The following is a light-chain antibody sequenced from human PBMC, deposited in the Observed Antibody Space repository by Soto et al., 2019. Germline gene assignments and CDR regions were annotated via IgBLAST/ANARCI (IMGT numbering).Light chain of an antibody. CDR3: SSYAGSNNPYV. Sequence: QSALTHPPSASGSPGQSVTISCTGTSGDIGGYDYVSWYQQHPGKAPKLMIYEVTKRPLGVPDRFSGSKSGNTASLTVSGLQAEHEADYYCSSYAGSNNPYVFGTGTKVTVL. CDR1: SGDIGGYDY. CDR2: EVT. J-gene: IGLJ1*01. V-gene: IGLV2-8*01.